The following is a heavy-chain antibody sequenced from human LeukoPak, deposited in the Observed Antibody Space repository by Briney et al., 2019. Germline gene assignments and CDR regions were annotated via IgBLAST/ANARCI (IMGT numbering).Heavy chain of an antibody. Sequence: PSETLSLTCTVSGGSISSGGYYWSWIRQHPGKGLEWIGYIYYSGSTYYNPSLKSRVTISVDTSKNQFSLKLSSVTATDTAVYYCARGRLDSMVRGVIAFDPWGQGTQVTVSS. V-gene: IGHV4-31*03. CDR2: IYYSGST. CDR1: GGSISSGGYY. CDR3: ARGRLDSMVRGVIAFDP. D-gene: IGHD3-10*01. J-gene: IGHJ5*02.